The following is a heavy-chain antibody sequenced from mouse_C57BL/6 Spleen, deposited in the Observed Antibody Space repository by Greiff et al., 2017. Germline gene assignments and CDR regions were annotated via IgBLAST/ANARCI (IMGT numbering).Heavy chain of an antibody. V-gene: IGHV1-18*01. CDR1: GYTFTDYN. J-gene: IGHJ4*01. D-gene: IGHD1-1*01. CDR2: INPNNGGT. CDR3: SISMTTVVVDYAMDY. Sequence: EVQLQQSGPELVKPGASVKIPCKASGYTFTDYNMDWVKQSHGKSLEWIGDINPNNGGTIYNQKFQGKATLTVDKSSSTAYMELRSLTSEDTAVYYFSISMTTVVVDYAMDYWGQGTSVTVSS.